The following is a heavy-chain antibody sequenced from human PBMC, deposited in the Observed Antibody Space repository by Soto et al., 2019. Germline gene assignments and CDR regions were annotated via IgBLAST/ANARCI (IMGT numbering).Heavy chain of an antibody. CDR3: AKRRGDHSNYSWGIDV. V-gene: IGHV3-30*18. CDR1: GFTFNNYG. Sequence: QVLLVESGGGVVQPGRSLRLSCAASGFTFNNYGMHWVRQAPGKGLVWVPVISYDGSHKYYADSVKGRFTISRDNSKNTLYLQMNSLRDEDTAVYYCAKRRGDHSNYSWGIDVWGQGTTVTVSS. J-gene: IGHJ6*02. CDR2: ISYDGSHK. D-gene: IGHD4-4*01.